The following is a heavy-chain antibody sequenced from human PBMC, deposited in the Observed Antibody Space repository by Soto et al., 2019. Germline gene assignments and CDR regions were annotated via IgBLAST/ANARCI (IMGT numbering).Heavy chain of an antibody. CDR1: GFTFSSYG. V-gene: IGHV3-30*18. J-gene: IGHJ5*02. CDR3: AKDGVSGAATGWFDP. D-gene: IGHD1-26*01. Sequence: GGSLRLSCAASGFTFSSYGMHWVRQAPGKGLEWVAVISYDGSNKYYADSVKGRFTISRDNSKNTLYLQMNSLRAEDTAVYYCAKDGVSGAATGWFDPWGQGTLVTVSS. CDR2: ISYDGSNK.